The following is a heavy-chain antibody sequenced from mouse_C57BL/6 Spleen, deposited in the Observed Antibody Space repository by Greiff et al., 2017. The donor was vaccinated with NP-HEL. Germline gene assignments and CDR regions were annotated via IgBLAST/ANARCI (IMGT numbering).Heavy chain of an antibody. CDR2: IYPRDGST. D-gene: IGHD1-1*01. Sequence: QVQLQQSGPELVKPGASVKLSCKASGYTFTSYDINWVKQRPGQGLEWIGWIYPRDGSTKYNEKFKVKATLTVDTSSSTAYMELHSLTSEDSAVYFCARYYYGSSPHWYFDVWGTGTTVTVSS. V-gene: IGHV1-85*01. CDR1: GYTFTSYD. CDR3: ARYYYGSSPHWYFDV. J-gene: IGHJ1*03.